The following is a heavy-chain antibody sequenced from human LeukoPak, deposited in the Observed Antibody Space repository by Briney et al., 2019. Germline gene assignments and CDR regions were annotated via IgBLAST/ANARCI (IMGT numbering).Heavy chain of an antibody. J-gene: IGHJ4*02. Sequence: GGSLRLSCAASGFTFSSYGMQWVRQAPGKGLEWVAFIHYDGSNKYYANSVKGRFTISRDNSKNTLYLHMDSLRAEDTAVYYCAKDPIRGVRPYYFSSWGQGTLVTVSS. D-gene: IGHD3-10*01. CDR2: IHYDGSNK. CDR3: AKDPIRGVRPYYFSS. V-gene: IGHV3-30*02. CDR1: GFTFSSYG.